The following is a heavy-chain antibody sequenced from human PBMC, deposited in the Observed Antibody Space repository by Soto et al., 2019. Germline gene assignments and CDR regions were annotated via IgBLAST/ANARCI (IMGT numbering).Heavy chain of an antibody. CDR2: IYYSSKT. CDR1: GASITSTTYF. J-gene: IGHJ4*02. CDR3: AKNLPRTGRFDY. V-gene: IGHV4-39*01. Sequence: SETLSLTCTLSGASITSTTYFWAWIRKPPGKGLEWVGSIYYSSKTHYNPSLKSRVTISVDRSKNQFSLQMSSVTAADTAVYYCAKNLPRTGRFDYWGQGSLVTVSS.